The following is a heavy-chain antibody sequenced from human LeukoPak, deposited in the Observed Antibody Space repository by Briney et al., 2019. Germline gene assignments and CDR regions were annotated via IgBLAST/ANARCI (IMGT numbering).Heavy chain of an antibody. CDR1: GFTFSKYW. CDR2: INTDGTGT. Sequence: TGGSLRLSCAASGFTFSKYWMLWVRDAPGKGRESVSRINTDGTGTTYADSVKGRFTVSRDNADNTMFLQWNSVRDEDTAVYYCATKKWLAPPPDSWGQGTPVTVSS. J-gene: IGHJ4*02. CDR3: ATKKWLAPPPDS. V-gene: IGHV3-74*01. D-gene: IGHD6-19*01.